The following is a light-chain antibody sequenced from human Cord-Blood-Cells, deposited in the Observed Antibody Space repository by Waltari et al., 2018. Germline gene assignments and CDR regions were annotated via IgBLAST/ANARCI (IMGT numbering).Light chain of an antibody. CDR2: GNS. CDR1: SSNIGAGYD. Sequence: QSVLTQPPSVSGAPGQRVTISCTGSSSNIGAGYDVHWYQQLPETAPKLPIYGNSNRPSGVPDRFSGSKSGTSASLAITGLQAEDEADYYCQSYDSSLSGYVFGTGTKVTVL. V-gene: IGLV1-40*01. CDR3: QSYDSSLSGYV. J-gene: IGLJ1*01.